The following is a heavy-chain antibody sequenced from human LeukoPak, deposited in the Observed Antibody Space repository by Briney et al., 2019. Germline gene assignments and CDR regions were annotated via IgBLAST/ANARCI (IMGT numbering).Heavy chain of an antibody. D-gene: IGHD3-10*01. J-gene: IGHJ3*02. Sequence: GGSLRLSCAASGFTFSSYSMNWVRQAPGKGLEWVSYISSSSSTIYYADSVKGRFTISRDNAKNSLYLQMNSLRAEDTAVYYCAKDYYYGSGSYYPGVAFDIWGQGTMVTVSS. CDR3: AKDYYYGSGSYYPGVAFDI. V-gene: IGHV3-48*04. CDR1: GFTFSSYS. CDR2: ISSSSSTI.